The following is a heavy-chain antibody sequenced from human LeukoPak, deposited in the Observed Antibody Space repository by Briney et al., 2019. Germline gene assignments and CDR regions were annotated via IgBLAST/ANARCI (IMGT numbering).Heavy chain of an antibody. V-gene: IGHV3-23*01. CDR2: VSPPGGGT. CDR1: GFSFSYHG. CDR3: AKKVQYYYDSSGYQLDY. Sequence: GGTLRLSCAASGFSFSYHGMNWVRQAPGKGLEWVSGVSPPGGGTYYADSVKGRFTISRDDSRNTLSLQMDSLRVEDTAVYYCAKKVQYYYDSSGYQLDYWGQGTLVTVSS. J-gene: IGHJ4*02. D-gene: IGHD3-22*01.